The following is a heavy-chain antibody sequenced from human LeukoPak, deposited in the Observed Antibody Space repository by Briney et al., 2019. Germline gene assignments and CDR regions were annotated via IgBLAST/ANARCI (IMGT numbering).Heavy chain of an antibody. J-gene: IGHJ5*02. CDR3: ARNRENGANSLGH. D-gene: IGHD4-23*01. CDR2: TYYRSKWYN. V-gene: IGHV6-1*01. Sequence: SQTLSLTCAISGDSVSSNTVVWHWIRQSPSRGLEWLGRTYYRSKWYNDYAVSVESRITINPDTSKNQFSLQLNSVTPEDTAMYYCARNRENGANSLGHWGQGTQVTVSS. CDR1: GDSVSSNTVV.